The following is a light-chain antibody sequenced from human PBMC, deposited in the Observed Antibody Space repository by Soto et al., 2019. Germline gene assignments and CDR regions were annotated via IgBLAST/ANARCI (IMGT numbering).Light chain of an antibody. Sequence: SSELTQPPSVSVSPGQTASITCSGDKLGDKYASWYQQKPGQSPVVVIYQDRKRPSGIPERFSGSNSGNTATLTISGTQAVDEADYYCQAWDSSTAHVVFGGGTQLTVL. CDR1: KLGDKY. CDR2: QDR. CDR3: QAWDSSTAHVV. V-gene: IGLV3-1*01. J-gene: IGLJ2*01.